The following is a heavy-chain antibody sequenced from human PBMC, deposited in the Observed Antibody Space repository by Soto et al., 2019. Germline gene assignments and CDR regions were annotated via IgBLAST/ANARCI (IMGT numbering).Heavy chain of an antibody. CDR1: GYTFTEYY. CDR3: TGGSSSGAFDY. J-gene: IGHJ4*02. V-gene: IGHV1-2*02. CDR2: INPTNGDT. D-gene: IGHD3-22*01. Sequence: QVQLVQSGAEVKKPGASVKVSCKASGYTFTEYYMHWMRQAPGQGLEWMGWINPTNGDTNYAHNFQDRVTMTRDASISTAYMELSSLTSGDTAVYYCTGGSSSGAFDYWGQGSLVAVSS.